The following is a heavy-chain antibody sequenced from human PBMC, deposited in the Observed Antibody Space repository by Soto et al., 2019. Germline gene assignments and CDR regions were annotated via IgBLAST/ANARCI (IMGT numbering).Heavy chain of an antibody. V-gene: IGHV4-30-2*01. D-gene: IGHD4-4*01. Sequence: QLQLQESGSGLVKPSQTLSLTCAVSGGSISSGGYSWSWIRQPPGKGLEWIGYIYHSGSTYYNPSLKCRVTISVDRSKNQFAPKPDSVTAADTAVYYCASHYRDYYYYGMDVWGQGTTVTVSS. CDR1: GGSISSGGYS. CDR3: ASHYRDYYYYGMDV. J-gene: IGHJ6*02. CDR2: IYHSGST.